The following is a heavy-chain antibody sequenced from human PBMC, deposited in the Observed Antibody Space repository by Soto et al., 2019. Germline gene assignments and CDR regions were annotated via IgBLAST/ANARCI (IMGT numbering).Heavy chain of an antibody. V-gene: IGHV1-18*01. CDR3: ARHCSGGSCSTAY. CDR1: GYTFSSYG. J-gene: IGHJ4*02. Sequence: QVQLVQSGAEVKKPGASVKVSCKASGYTFSSYGISWVRQGPGQGLEWMGWISVYNGNKMYAQKFQGRVTMTTDTPTSTAYMELRSLRSDDTAVYYCARHCSGGSCSTAYWGQGTLVTVSS. CDR2: ISVYNGNK. D-gene: IGHD2-15*01.